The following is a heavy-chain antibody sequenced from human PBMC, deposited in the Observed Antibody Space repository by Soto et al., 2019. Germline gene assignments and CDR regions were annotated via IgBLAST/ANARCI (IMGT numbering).Heavy chain of an antibody. V-gene: IGHV3-73*01. CDR2: ITGRSHNYAT. CDR3: VTYDNSGDRYFDF. Sequence: PGGSLRLSCAASGLNFSGSAMHWVRQASGKGLECVGRITGRSHNYATAYSVSVKGRFTISRDDLKNTAYLQMNSLKAEDTAVYYCVTYDNSGDRYFDFWGRGTLVTVSS. J-gene: IGHJ2*01. CDR1: GLNFSGSA. D-gene: IGHD3-22*01.